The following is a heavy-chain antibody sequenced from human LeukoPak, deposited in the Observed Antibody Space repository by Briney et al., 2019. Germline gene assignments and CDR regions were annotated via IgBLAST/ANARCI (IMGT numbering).Heavy chain of an antibody. V-gene: IGHV3-21*01. CDR2: ISSSSSYI. Sequence: GGSLRLSCAASGFTFSSYSMNWVRQAPGKGLEWVSSISSSSSYIYYADSVKGRFTISRDNAKNSLYLQMNSLRAEDTAVYYCARDPLVVVTPDAFDIWGQGTMVTVSS. D-gene: IGHD2-21*02. CDR3: ARDPLVVVTPDAFDI. J-gene: IGHJ3*02. CDR1: GFTFSSYS.